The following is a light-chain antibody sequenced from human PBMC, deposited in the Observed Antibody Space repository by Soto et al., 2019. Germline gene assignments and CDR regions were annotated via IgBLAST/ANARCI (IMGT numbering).Light chain of an antibody. V-gene: IGKV3-15*01. CDR2: GAS. Sequence: EIVMTQSPATLSVSPGERVTLSCRASQSVRSNLAWYQQKPGQVPRVLIYGASTRAIGIPDRFSGSGSGTEFTLTISSLQSEDFAVYYCQHYNNLWGFGGGPKVEIK. CDR3: QHYNNLWG. J-gene: IGKJ4*01. CDR1: QSVRSN.